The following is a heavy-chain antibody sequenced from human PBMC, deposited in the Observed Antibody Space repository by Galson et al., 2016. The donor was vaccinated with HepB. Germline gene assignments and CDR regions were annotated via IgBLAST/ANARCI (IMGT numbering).Heavy chain of an antibody. CDR3: ATSGLKGLWALKV. CDR2: ILPILGTP. Sequence: SVKVSCKASGDFFSSYPFSWVRQAPGQGLEYMGGILPILGTPNYAPKFQGRVTIIADKSTSTIYMSMSGLTSEDTAVYYCATSGLKGLWALKVWGQGTTVTVSS. D-gene: IGHD3-16*01. J-gene: IGHJ6*02. V-gene: IGHV1-69*10. CDR1: GDFFSSYP.